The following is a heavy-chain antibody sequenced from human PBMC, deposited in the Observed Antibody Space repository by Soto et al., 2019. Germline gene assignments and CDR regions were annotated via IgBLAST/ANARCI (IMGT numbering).Heavy chain of an antibody. D-gene: IGHD3-3*01. V-gene: IGHV3-23*01. CDR2: ISYSGTTT. CDR1: GFTFSSHA. J-gene: IGHJ4*02. CDR3: AKRFTLFGEVKLSPDFDY. Sequence: EVQLLESGGGLVQPAGSLRLSCAASGFTFSSHAMSWVRQAPGKGLEWVSAISYSGTTTYYAESVKGRFTISRDNSNNTLYLQMNSLRVEDTAIYYCAKRFTLFGEVKLSPDFDYWGQGTLVTVSS.